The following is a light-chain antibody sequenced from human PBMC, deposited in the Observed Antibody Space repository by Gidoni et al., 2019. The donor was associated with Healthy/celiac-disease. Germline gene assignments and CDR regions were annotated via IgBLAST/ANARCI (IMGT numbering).Light chain of an antibody. V-gene: IGKV1-39*01. J-gene: IGKJ4*01. Sequence: DIQMPQSPSSLSASVGDRVTITCRASQSISSYFNWYQQKPGKAPKLLIYAASSLQSGVPSRFSGSGSGTDFTLTISSLQPEDFATYYCQQSYSTLLTFGGGTKVEIK. CDR2: AAS. CDR3: QQSYSTLLT. CDR1: QSISSY.